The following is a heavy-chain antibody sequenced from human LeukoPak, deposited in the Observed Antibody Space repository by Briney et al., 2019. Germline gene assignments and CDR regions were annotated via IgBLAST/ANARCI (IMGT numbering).Heavy chain of an antibody. CDR3: ARERVAAAGTKGADY. Sequence: PSETLSLTCAVSGYSISSGYYWGWIRQPPGKGLEWIGSIYHSGSTYYNPSLKSRVTISVDASKNQFSLKLSSVTAADTAVYYCARERVAAAGTKGADYWGQGTLVTVSS. V-gene: IGHV4-38-2*02. CDR1: GYSISSGYY. CDR2: IYHSGST. J-gene: IGHJ4*02. D-gene: IGHD6-13*01.